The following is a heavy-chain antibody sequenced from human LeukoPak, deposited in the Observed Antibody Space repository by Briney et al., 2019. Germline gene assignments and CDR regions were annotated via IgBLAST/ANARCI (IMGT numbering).Heavy chain of an antibody. CDR2: INHSGST. V-gene: IGHV4-34*01. D-gene: IGHD2-2*01. Sequence: SETLSLTCAVYGGSFSGYYWSWIRQPPGKGLEWIGEINHSGSTNYNPSLKSRVTISVDTSKNQFSLTLSSVTAADTAVYYCAGSSSTSRDGLGYWGQGTLVTVSS. CDR1: GGSFSGYY. J-gene: IGHJ4*02. CDR3: AGSSSTSRDGLGY.